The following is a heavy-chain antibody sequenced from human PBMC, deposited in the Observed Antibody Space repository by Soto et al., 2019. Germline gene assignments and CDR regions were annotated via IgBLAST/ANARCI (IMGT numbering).Heavy chain of an antibody. CDR2: TYYRSKWYN. CDR3: ARWEHEHGKMDV. V-gene: IGHV6-1*01. D-gene: IGHD1-26*01. Sequence: QVQLQQSGSGLVKPSQTLSLTCAISGDSVSSSSAAWTWSRQSPSRGLEWLGRTYYRSKWYNQYAVSVKSRITINPGTSKNQFSLQLNSVTPEATAVYYCARWEHEHGKMDVWGRGTTVTVSS. CDR1: GDSVSSSSAA. J-gene: IGHJ6*02.